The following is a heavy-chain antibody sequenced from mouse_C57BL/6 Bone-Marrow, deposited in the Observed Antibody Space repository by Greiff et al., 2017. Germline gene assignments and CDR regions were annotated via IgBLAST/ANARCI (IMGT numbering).Heavy chain of an antibody. D-gene: IGHD2-1*01. V-gene: IGHV5-6*02. CDR2: ISSGGSYT. CDR1: GFTFSSYG. Sequence: EVMLVESGGDLVKPGGSLKLSCAASGFTFSSYGMSWVRPTPDKRLEWVATISSGGSYTYYPDSVKGRFTISRDNAKNTLYLQMSSLKSEDTAMYYCARRGIYYGNYHYYAMDYWGQGTSVTVSS. J-gene: IGHJ4*01. CDR3: ARRGIYYGNYHYYAMDY.